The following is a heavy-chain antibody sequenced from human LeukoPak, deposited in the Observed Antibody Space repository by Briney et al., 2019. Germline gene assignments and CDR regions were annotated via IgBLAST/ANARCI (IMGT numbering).Heavy chain of an antibody. CDR2: INPNSGGT. D-gene: IGHD3-22*01. CDR1: GYTFTGYY. V-gene: IGHV1-2*02. CDR3: AILPQAYDSSGYRVDY. J-gene: IGHJ4*02. Sequence: GASVKVSCKASGYTFTGYYMHWVRQAPGQGLEWMGWINPNSGGTNYAQKFQGRVTMTRDTSISTAYMELSRLRSDDTAVYYCAILPQAYDSSGYRVDYWGQGTLVTVSS.